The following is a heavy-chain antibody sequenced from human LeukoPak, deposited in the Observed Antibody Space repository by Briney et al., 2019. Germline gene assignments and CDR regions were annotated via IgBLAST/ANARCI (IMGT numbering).Heavy chain of an antibody. CDR2: IYTSGST. D-gene: IGHD4-17*01. J-gene: IGHJ4*02. Sequence: SQTLSLTCTVSGGSISSGSYYWSWIRQPAGKGLEWIGRIYTSGSTNYNPSLKSRVTISVDTSKNQFSLKLSSVTAADTAVYYCAREGDGRGDYGYWGQGTLVTVSS. V-gene: IGHV4-61*02. CDR1: GGSISSGSYY. CDR3: AREGDGRGDYGY.